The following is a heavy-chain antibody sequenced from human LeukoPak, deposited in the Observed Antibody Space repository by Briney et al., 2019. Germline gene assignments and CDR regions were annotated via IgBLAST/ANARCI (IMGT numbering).Heavy chain of an antibody. CDR1: GFTFSSYG. V-gene: IGHV3-30*02. CDR3: AKPRYPYCSSTSCPIDY. D-gene: IGHD2-2*01. J-gene: IGHJ4*02. CDR2: IRYDGSNK. Sequence: GGSLRLSCAASGFTFSSYGMHWVRQAPGKGLECVAFIRYDGSNKYYADSVKGRFTISRDNSKNTLYLQMNSLRAEDTAVYYCAKPRYPYCSSTSCPIDYWGQGTLVTVSS.